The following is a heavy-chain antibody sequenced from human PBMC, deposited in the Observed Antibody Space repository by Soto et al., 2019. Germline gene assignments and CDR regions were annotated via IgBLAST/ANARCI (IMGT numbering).Heavy chain of an antibody. D-gene: IGHD4-4*01. CDR1: VYTFTSYW. J-gene: IGHJ4*02. Sequence: PGESLKISCKGSVYTFTSYWIAWVRQMPGKGLEWMGLIYPGDSDTRYSPSFQGQVTISADKSMNTAYLQWSSLKASDTAMYYCATRANSHEYFDFWGQGTGVTVSS. CDR3: ATRANSHEYFDF. CDR2: IYPGDSDT. V-gene: IGHV5-51*01.